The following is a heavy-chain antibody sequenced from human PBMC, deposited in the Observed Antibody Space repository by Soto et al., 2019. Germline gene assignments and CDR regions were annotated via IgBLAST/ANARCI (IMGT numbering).Heavy chain of an antibody. J-gene: IGHJ4*02. CDR1: GFTFSSYA. Sequence: GGSLRLSCAASGFTFSSYAMSWVRQAPGKGLEWVLAISGSGGSTYYADSVKGRFTISRDNSKNTLYLQMNSLRAEDTAVYYCAKDRGDIVVVPAAPSFDYWGQGTLVTVSS. CDR3: AKDRGDIVVVPAAPSFDY. V-gene: IGHV3-23*01. D-gene: IGHD2-2*01. CDR2: ISGSGGST.